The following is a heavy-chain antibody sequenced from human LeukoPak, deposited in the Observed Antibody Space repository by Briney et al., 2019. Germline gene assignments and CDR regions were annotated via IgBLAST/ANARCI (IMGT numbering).Heavy chain of an antibody. V-gene: IGHV4-61*01. J-gene: IGHJ4*02. Sequence: PSETLSLTCTVSGGSVSSGSYYWSWIRQPTGKGLEWIRYIYYSGSTNYNPSLKSRVTISVDTSKNQFSLKLSSVTAADTAVYYCARTSGLFNSYYFDYWGQGTLVTVSS. D-gene: IGHD3-22*01. CDR2: IYYSGST. CDR3: ARTSGLFNSYYFDY. CDR1: GGSVSSGSYY.